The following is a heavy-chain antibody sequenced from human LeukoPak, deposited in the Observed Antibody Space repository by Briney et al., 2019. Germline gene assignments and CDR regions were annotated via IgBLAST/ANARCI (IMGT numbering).Heavy chain of an antibody. CDR1: GYSISSGYY. D-gene: IGHD1-1*01. CDR2: IYHSGST. J-gene: IGHJ6*03. Sequence: PSETLSLTCTVSGYSISSGYYWGWIRQPPGKGLEWIGSIYHSGSTYYNPSLKSRVTISVDTSKNQFSLKLSSVTAADTAVYYCARVGTGTTPRRYYYYYYMDVWGKGTTVTVSS. CDR3: ARVGTGTTPRRYYYYYYMDV. V-gene: IGHV4-38-2*02.